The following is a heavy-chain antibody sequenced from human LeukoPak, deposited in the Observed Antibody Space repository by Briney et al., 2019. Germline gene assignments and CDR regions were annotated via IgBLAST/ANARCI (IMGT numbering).Heavy chain of an antibody. J-gene: IGHJ5*02. V-gene: IGHV4-34*01. Sequence: SETLSLTCAVYGGSFSGYYWSWIRQPPGKGLEWIGEINHSGSTNYNPSLKSRVTILIDTSKNQFSLKLSSVTAADTAVYYCARSDYGFWSGYYNGNWFDPWGQGTLVTVSS. CDR2: INHSGST. CDR3: ARSDYGFWSGYYNGNWFDP. CDR1: GGSFSGYY. D-gene: IGHD3-3*01.